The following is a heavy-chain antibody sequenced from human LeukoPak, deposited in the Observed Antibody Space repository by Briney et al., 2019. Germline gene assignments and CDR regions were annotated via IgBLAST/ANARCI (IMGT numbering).Heavy chain of an antibody. CDR1: GDSVYSNSAA. CDR3: AREVCSGGSCYSAYYYYYMDV. V-gene: IGHV6-1*01. D-gene: IGHD2-15*01. J-gene: IGHJ6*03. CDR2: TYYRSKRRN. Sequence: ASQTLSLTCAISGDSVYSNSAAWKWIRQSPSRGLEWLGRTYYRSKRRNHYEGPVKSRITISPDTSKNQFSLQLNSVSPEDTAVYYCAREVCSGGSCYSAYYYYYMDVWGKGTTVTVSS.